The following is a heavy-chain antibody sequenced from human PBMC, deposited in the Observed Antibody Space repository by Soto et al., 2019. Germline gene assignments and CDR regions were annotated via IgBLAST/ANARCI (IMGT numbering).Heavy chain of an antibody. Sequence: QVQLQQWGAGLLKPSETLSLTCAVYGGSLSGYYWSWIRQSPGKGLEWIGEINHSGSTNYNPSLKSRVTISVDTSKNQFSLKLSSVTAADTAVYYCARGTWVRSAFDIWGQGTMVTVSS. J-gene: IGHJ3*02. CDR1: GGSLSGYY. CDR2: INHSGST. CDR3: ARGTWVRSAFDI. V-gene: IGHV4-34*01. D-gene: IGHD3-10*01.